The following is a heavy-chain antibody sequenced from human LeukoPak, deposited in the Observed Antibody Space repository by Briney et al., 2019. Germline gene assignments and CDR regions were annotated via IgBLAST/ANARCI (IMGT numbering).Heavy chain of an antibody. V-gene: IGHV3-23*01. CDR3: AKHTLRLVWDVLFDY. CDR1: GFTFSSCA. D-gene: IGHD6-19*01. J-gene: IGHJ4*02. CDR2: ISSGGNT. Sequence: GGSLRLSCAVSGFTFSSCAMSWVRQAPGKGLEWVSAISSGGNTYYADSVKGRFTISRDNSKNTLYLQMNSLRAEDTAVYYCAKHTLRLVWDVLFDYWGQGTLVTVSS.